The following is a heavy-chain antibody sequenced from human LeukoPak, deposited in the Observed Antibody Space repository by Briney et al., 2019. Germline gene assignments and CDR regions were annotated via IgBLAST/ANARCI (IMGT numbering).Heavy chain of an antibody. CDR1: GGTISSGDYY. CDR2: IYYSGST. V-gene: IGHV4-61*08. CDR3: ARGPGYYDSSGPP. Sequence: SETLSLTCTVSGGTISSGDYYWSWIRQPPGKGLEWIGYIYYSGSTNYNPSLKSRVTISVDTSKNQSSLKLSSVTAADTAVYYCARGPGYYDSSGPPWGQGTLVTVSS. D-gene: IGHD3-22*01. J-gene: IGHJ5*02.